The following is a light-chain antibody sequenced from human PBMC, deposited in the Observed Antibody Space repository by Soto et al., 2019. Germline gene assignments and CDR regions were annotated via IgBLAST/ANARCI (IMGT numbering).Light chain of an antibody. CDR1: SSTVGGFNV. CDR2: EGI. CDR3: CSYVGATTYV. V-gene: IGLV2-23*01. Sequence: QSALTQPASVSGSPGQSITISCTGTSSTVGGFNVVSWYQQHPGKAPKVIIYEGIKRPSGVSNRFSGSNSGSTASLTISGLQAEDEADYYCCSYVGATTYVFGPGTKVTV. J-gene: IGLJ1*01.